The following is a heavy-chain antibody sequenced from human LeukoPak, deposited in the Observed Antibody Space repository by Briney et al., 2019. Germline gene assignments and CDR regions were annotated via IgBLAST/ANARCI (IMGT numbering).Heavy chain of an antibody. CDR1: GDSVSSNSAA. CDR2: TYFRSKWYN. Sequence: SQTLSLTCAISGDSVSSNSAAWNWIRQSPSRGLEWLGRTYFRSKWYNDYAVSVKSRIIINADTSKNHFSLQLNSVTPEDTAVDFCARNGIGTTYDAFGIWGQGTMVTVSS. V-gene: IGHV6-1*01. CDR3: ARNGIGTTYDAFGI. D-gene: IGHD1-1*01. J-gene: IGHJ3*02.